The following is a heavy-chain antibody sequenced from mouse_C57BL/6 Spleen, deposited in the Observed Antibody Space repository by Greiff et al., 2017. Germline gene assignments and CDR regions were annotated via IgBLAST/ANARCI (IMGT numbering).Heavy chain of an antibody. D-gene: IGHD1-1*01. CDR1: GYSFTGYY. Sequence: EVKVVESGPELVKPGASVKISCKASGYSFTGYYMHWVKQSHGNILDWIGYIYPYNGVSSYNQKFKGKATLTVDKSSSTAYMELRSLTSEDSAVYYCARTGSSYGHFDYWGQGTTLTVSS. J-gene: IGHJ2*01. CDR3: ARTGSSYGHFDY. CDR2: IYPYNGVS. V-gene: IGHV1-31*01.